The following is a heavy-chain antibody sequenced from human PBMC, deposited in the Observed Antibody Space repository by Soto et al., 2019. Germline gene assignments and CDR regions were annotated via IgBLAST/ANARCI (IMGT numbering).Heavy chain of an antibody. CDR2: ISGSGGST. J-gene: IGHJ6*02. CDR3: AKDRVVVAANYYYYYGMDV. D-gene: IGHD2-15*01. Sequence: GGSLRLSCAASGFTFSSYAMSWVRQAPGKGLEWVSAISGSGGSTYYADSVKGRFTISRDNSKNTLYLQMNSPRAEDTAVYYCAKDRVVVAANYYYYYGMDVWGQGTTVTVSS. CDR1: GFTFSSYA. V-gene: IGHV3-23*01.